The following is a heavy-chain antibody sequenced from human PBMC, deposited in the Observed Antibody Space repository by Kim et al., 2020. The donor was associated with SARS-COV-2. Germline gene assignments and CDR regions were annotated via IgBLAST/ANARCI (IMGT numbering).Heavy chain of an antibody. J-gene: IGHJ5*02. CDR1: GGTFSSYA. Sequence: SVKVSCKASGGTFSSYAISWVRQAPGQGLEWMGGIIPIFGTANYAQKFQGRVTITADESTSTAYMELSSLRSEDTAVYYCARERGVAIWFGDHRGWFDPWGERTLVTASS. CDR3: ARERGVAIWFGDHRGWFDP. V-gene: IGHV1-69*13. CDR2: IIPIFGTA. D-gene: IGHD3-10*01.